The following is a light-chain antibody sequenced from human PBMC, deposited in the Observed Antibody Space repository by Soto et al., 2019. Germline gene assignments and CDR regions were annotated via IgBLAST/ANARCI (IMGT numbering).Light chain of an antibody. CDR3: VLYMGSGIWV. CDR2: STN. Sequence: QTVVTQEPSFSVSPGGTVTLTCGLSSGSVSTSYYPSWYQQTPGQAPRTLIYSTNTRSSGVPHRFSGSILGNKAALTITGPHADDESHYYCVLYMGSGIWVFGGGTKLTVL. CDR1: SGSVSTSYY. J-gene: IGLJ3*02. V-gene: IGLV8-61*01.